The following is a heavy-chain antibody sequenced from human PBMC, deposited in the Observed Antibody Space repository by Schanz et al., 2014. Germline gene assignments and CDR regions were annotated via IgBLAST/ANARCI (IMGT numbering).Heavy chain of an antibody. V-gene: IGHV3-30*04. CDR1: GFTFRGHA. J-gene: IGHJ3*01. Sequence: QVQLVESGGGVVQPGTSLRLSCAASGFTFRGHAMHWVRQAPGQGLEKVAVTSTDGTETYYAASVRGRFTISRDNSKNTVYLQMNSLRSEDTAVYYCTRDRGALINHNDALDLWGQGTMVSVSS. CDR3: TRDRGALINHNDALDL. CDR2: TSTDGTET. D-gene: IGHD3-16*01.